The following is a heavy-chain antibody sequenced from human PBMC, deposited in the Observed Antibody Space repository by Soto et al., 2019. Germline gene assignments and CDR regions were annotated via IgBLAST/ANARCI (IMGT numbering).Heavy chain of an antibody. J-gene: IGHJ4*02. V-gene: IGHV1-69*13. D-gene: IGHD3-22*01. CDR1: GGTFSSYA. Sequence: ASLKVSCKASGGTFSSYAISWVRQAPGQGLEWMGGIIPIFGTANYAQKFQGRVTITADESTSTAYMELSSLRSEDTAVYYCARGGYYDSSGYYDYWGQGTLVTVSS. CDR2: IIPIFGTA. CDR3: ARGGYYDSSGYYDY.